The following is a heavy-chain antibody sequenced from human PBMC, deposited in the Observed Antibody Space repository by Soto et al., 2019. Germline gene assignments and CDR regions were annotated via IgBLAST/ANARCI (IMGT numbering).Heavy chain of an antibody. V-gene: IGHV4-59*01. Sequence: QVQLQESGPGLVRPSETLSLTCTVSGGSINSYFWSWIRQSPGKGLEWIGHIYYSGSTSYSPSLKSRVSISVDTSKNQFSQEVHSVTAADTAVYYCARAGTNMVQFDYWGQGTLVTVSS. CDR3: ARAGTNMVQFDY. CDR1: GGSINSYF. CDR2: IYYSGST. J-gene: IGHJ4*02. D-gene: IGHD3-10*01.